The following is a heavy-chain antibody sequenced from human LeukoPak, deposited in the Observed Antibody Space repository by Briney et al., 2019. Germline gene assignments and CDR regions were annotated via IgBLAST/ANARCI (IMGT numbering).Heavy chain of an antibody. D-gene: IGHD6-6*01. CDR2: INSDGSST. V-gene: IGHV3-74*01. Sequence: GGSLRLSCAASGFTFSSYWMHWVRHAPGKGLVWVSRINSDGSSTSYADSVKGGFTISRDNAKNTLYLQMNSLRAEDTAVYYCARVYSSSSFDYWGQGTLVTVSS. CDR1: GFTFSSYW. CDR3: ARVYSSSSFDY. J-gene: IGHJ4*02.